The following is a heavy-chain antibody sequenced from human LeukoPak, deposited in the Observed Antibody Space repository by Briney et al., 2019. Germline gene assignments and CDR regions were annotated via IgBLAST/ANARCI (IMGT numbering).Heavy chain of an antibody. J-gene: IGHJ4*02. Sequence: GGSLILSCAASGFPFEDYAMHWVRQTPGKGLEWVSGISWNSKKIGYADSVKGRFTIPRDNAKSSLYLQMNSLRAEDTAVYYCAARGATVDYWGQGTLVTVSS. CDR1: GFPFEDYA. D-gene: IGHD1-26*01. CDR3: AARGATVDY. CDR2: ISWNSKKI. V-gene: IGHV3-9*01.